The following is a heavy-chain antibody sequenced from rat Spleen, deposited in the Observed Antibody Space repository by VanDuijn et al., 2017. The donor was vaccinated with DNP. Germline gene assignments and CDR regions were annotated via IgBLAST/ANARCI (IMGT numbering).Heavy chain of an antibody. CDR1: GFTFSNYG. V-gene: IGHV5S13*01. D-gene: IGHD4-3*01. CDR3: TRWYNSGYYFDY. J-gene: IGHJ2*01. Sequence: EVQLVESGGGLVQPGRSLKLSCAASGFTFSNYGMAWVRQAPTKGLEWVAFITTGGDDTYFRDSVKGRFTISRDNAKSTQYLQMDSLRSEDTATYYCTRWYNSGYYFDYWGQGVMVTVSS. CDR2: ITTGGDDT.